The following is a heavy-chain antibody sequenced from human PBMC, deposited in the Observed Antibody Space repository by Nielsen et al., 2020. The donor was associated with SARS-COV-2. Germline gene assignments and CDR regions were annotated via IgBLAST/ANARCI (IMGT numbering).Heavy chain of an antibody. D-gene: IGHD3-22*01. J-gene: IGHJ5*02. V-gene: IGHV3-11*06. CDR2: ISSSSSYT. CDR3: ARDYYDSSGYRDWFDP. CDR1: GFTFSDYY. Sequence: GESLKISCAASGFTFSDYYMSWIRQAPGKGLEWVSYISSSSSYTNYADSVKGRFTISRDNSKNSLYLQMNSLRDEDTAVYYCARDYYDSSGYRDWFDPWGQGTLVTVSS.